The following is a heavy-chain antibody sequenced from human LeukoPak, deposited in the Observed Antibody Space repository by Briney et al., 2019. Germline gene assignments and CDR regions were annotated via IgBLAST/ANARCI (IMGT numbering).Heavy chain of an antibody. V-gene: IGHV3-23*01. J-gene: IGHJ4*02. CDR3: TSGVAGNFDY. CDR2: TSGSGGST. Sequence: GGSLRLPCAASGFTFSSYAMSWVRQAPGKGLEWVSATSGSGGSTYYADSVKGRFTISRDNSKNTLYLQMNSLRAEDTAVYYCTSGVAGNFDYWGQGTLVTVSS. D-gene: IGHD6-19*01. CDR1: GFTFSSYA.